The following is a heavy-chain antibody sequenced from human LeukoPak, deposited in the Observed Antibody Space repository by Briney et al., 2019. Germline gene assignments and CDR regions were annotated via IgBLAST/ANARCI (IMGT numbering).Heavy chain of an antibody. CDR2: ISGSGGST. CDR3: AKTLGDIVVVVAAVDY. D-gene: IGHD2-15*01. V-gene: IGHV3-23*01. J-gene: IGHJ4*02. Sequence: PGGSLRLSCAASGFTFSSYAMSWVRQAPGKGLEWVSAISGSGGSTYYADSVKGRFTISRDNSKNTLYLQMNSLRAEDTAVYYCAKTLGDIVVVVAAVDYWGQGTLVTVSS. CDR1: GFTFSSYA.